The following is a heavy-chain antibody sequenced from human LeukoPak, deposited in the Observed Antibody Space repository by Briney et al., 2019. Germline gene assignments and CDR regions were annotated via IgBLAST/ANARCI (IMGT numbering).Heavy chain of an antibody. CDR2: ISASGSRT. J-gene: IGHJ5*02. V-gene: IGHV3-23*01. D-gene: IGHD6-19*01. CDR3: ARVAGWHWFDP. CDR1: GFTFSSYA. Sequence: PGGSLRLSCAASGFTFSSYAMSWVRQAPGKGLEWVSSISASGSRTYNADSVKGRFTISRDNSKNTLFLQMNSLRAEDTALYYCARVAGWHWFDPWGQGTLVTVSS.